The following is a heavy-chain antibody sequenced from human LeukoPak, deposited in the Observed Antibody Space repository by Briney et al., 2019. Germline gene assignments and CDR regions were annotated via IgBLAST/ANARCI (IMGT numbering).Heavy chain of an antibody. V-gene: IGHV5-51*01. CDR2: IHPGDSGT. D-gene: IGHD5-18*01. CDR3: ARGGSYRYGSSDY. J-gene: IGHJ4*02. Sequence: PGESLKISCKGSGYRFTNYWIGWVRQMPGKGLEWMGIIHPGDSGTRYSPSFQGQATMSVDESITTAYLQWSSLRASDSAIYYCARGGSYRYGSSDYWGQGTLVTVSS. CDR1: GYRFTNYW.